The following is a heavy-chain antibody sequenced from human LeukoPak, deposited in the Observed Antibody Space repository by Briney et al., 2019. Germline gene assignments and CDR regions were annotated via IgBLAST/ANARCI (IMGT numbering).Heavy chain of an antibody. CDR3: ARRTVTIFGVVPTPNDAFDV. Sequence: GESLKISCKGSGYNFANYWIGWVRQMPGKGLEWTGLIYPGDSDTRYSPSFQGQVTISADKSISTAYLQWSSLKASDTAIYYCARRTVTIFGVVPTPNDAFDVWGQGTMVTVSS. CDR1: GYNFANYW. V-gene: IGHV5-51*01. J-gene: IGHJ3*01. CDR2: IYPGDSDT. D-gene: IGHD3-3*01.